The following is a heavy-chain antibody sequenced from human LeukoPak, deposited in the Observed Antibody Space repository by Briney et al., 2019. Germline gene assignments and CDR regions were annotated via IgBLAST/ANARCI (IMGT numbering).Heavy chain of an antibody. J-gene: IGHJ6*02. V-gene: IGHV3-23*01. CDR3: AKDNPLYGDSYYYYYGMDV. D-gene: IGHD4-17*01. CDR1: GFTFSSYA. CDR2: ISGSGGST. Sequence: GGSLRLSCAASGFTFSSYAMSWVRQAPGKGLEWVSAISGSGGSTYYADSVKGRFTISRDNSKNTLYLQMNSLRAEDTAVYYCAKDNPLYGDSYYYYYGMDVWGQGTTVTVSS.